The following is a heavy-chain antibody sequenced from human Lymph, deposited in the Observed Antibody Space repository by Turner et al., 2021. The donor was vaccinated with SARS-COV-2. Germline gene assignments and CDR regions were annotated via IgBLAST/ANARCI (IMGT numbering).Heavy chain of an antibody. D-gene: IGHD3-22*01. CDR2: IYYSGST. CDR1: GGSISSSSYY. Sequence: QLQLQESGPGLGKPSETLSLTCADSGGSISSSSYYWGWIRQPPGKGLEWIGNIYYSGSTYYHLSLKSRVTISVDTSKYQFSLKLSSVTAADTALYYCARNDRVVVQSFDYWGQGTLVTVSS. CDR3: ARNDRVVVQSFDY. J-gene: IGHJ4*02. V-gene: IGHV4-39*01.